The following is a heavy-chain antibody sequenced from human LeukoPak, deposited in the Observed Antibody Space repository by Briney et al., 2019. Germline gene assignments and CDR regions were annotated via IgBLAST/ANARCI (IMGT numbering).Heavy chain of an antibody. J-gene: IGHJ3*02. V-gene: IGHV4-34*01. Sequence: SETLSLTCAVYGGSFSGYYWSWIRQPPGKGLEWIGEINHSGSTNYNPSLKSRVTISVDTSKNQFSLKLSSVTAADTAVYYCARDLIAAAGTTFNAFDIWGQGTMVTVSS. CDR2: INHSGST. CDR1: GGSFSGYY. D-gene: IGHD6-13*01. CDR3: ARDLIAAAGTTFNAFDI.